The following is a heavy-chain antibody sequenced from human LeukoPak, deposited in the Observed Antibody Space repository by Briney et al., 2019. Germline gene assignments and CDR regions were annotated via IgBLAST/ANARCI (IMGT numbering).Heavy chain of an antibody. D-gene: IGHD4-17*01. CDR2: INPNSGGT. J-gene: IGHJ4*02. CDR1: GYTFTGYY. Sequence: ASVKVSCKASGYTFTGYYIHWVRQAPGQGLEWMGWINPNSGGTNYAQKFQGRVTMTRDTSISTAYMELSRLRSDDTAVYYCATADCGDYRASAYWGQGTLVTVSS. CDR3: ATADCGDYRASAY. V-gene: IGHV1-2*02.